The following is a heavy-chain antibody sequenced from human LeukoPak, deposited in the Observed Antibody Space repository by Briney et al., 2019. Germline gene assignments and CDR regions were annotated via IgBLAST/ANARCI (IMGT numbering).Heavy chain of an antibody. Sequence: GGSLRLSCAASGFTVSDNYMSWVRQAPGKGLEWVSVMYSGGDTYYANSVKGRFSFSRDISKNTLYLQMNGLRTQDTAMYYCARDAPQVSAAGVLASWGQGTLVTVSS. CDR2: MYSGGDT. CDR3: ARDAPQVSAAGVLAS. D-gene: IGHD6-13*01. CDR1: GFTVSDNY. V-gene: IGHV3-53*01. J-gene: IGHJ5*02.